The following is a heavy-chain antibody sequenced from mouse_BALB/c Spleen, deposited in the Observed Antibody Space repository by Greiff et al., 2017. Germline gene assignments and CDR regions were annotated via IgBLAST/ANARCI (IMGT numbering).Heavy chain of an antibody. D-gene: IGHD4-1*01. V-gene: IGHV5-6-5*01. J-gene: IGHJ2*01. Sequence: EVQRVESGGGLVKPGGSLKLSCAASGFTFSSYAMSWVRQTPEKRLEWVASISSGGSTYYPDSVKGRFTISRDNARNILYVQMSSLRSEDTAMYYCAREGTSGVGLDYWGQGTTLTVSS. CDR2: ISSGGST. CDR3: AREGTSGVGLDY. CDR1: GFTFSSYA.